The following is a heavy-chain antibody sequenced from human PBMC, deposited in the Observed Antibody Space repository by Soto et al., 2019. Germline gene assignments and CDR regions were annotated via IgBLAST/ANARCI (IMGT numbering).Heavy chain of an antibody. D-gene: IGHD3-10*01. Sequence: ASVKVSCKASGYTFTGYYMHWVRQAPGQGLEWMGWINPNSCGTNYAQKFQGWVTMTRDTSISTAYMELSRLRSDDTAVYYCARGSIFMVRGVITYYYYYYGMDVWGQGTTVTVSS. J-gene: IGHJ6*02. V-gene: IGHV1-2*04. CDR3: ARGSIFMVRGVITYYYYYYGMDV. CDR1: GYTFTGYY. CDR2: INPNSCGT.